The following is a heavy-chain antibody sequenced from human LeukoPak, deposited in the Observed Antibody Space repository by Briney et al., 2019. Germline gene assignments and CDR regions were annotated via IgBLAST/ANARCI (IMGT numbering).Heavy chain of an antibody. CDR1: GFTFSSYA. CDR3: AKDFYGGYNYGPDY. Sequence: GGSLRLSCAASGFTFSSYAMSWVRQAPGRGLEWVSAISSGGNTYYADAVKGRFTISRNSPKNTLYLQMNSLRAEDTAVYYCAKDFYGGYNYGPDYWGQGTLVTVSS. CDR2: ISSGGNT. J-gene: IGHJ4*02. D-gene: IGHD5-18*01. V-gene: IGHV3-23*01.